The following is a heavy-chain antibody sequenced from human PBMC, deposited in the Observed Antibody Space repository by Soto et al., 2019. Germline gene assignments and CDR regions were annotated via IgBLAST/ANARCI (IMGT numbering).Heavy chain of an antibody. J-gene: IGHJ4*02. CDR1: GYTFTSYG. Sequence: GASVKVSCKASGYTFTSYGISWVRQAPGQGLEWMGRIIPILGIANYAQKFQGRVSMARDKSTSTLYMELSSLSSEDTALYYCARFDSSCYLERYYFYNWGQGTQVTGSA. D-gene: IGHD3-22*01. CDR2: IIPILGIA. V-gene: IGHV1-69*04. CDR3: ARFDSSCYLERYYFYN.